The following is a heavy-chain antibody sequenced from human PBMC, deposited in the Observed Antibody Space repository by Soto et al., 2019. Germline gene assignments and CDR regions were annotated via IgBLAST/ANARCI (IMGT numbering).Heavy chain of an antibody. CDR2: IFSNDEK. CDR3: VRTPFSSSWEPFDF. Sequence: QVSLKESGPVLVKPTETLTLTCTVSGFSLDNTKMGVGWIRQPPGKALEWLAHIFSNDEKRHSSSLKNILTISKDTSKSQVVLTMTNLDPGDTATYYCVRTPFSSSWEPFDFWGQGTLVTVSS. D-gene: IGHD6-13*01. J-gene: IGHJ4*02. CDR1: GFSLDNTKMG. V-gene: IGHV2-26*01.